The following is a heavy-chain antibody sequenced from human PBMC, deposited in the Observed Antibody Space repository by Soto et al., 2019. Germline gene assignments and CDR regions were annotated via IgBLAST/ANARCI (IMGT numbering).Heavy chain of an antibody. CDR2: IIPILGIA. CDR3: ARDQGGYSGSRRWNWFDP. D-gene: IGHD1-26*01. Sequence: QVQLVQSGAEVKKPGSSVKVSCKASGGTFSSYAISWVRQAPGQGLEWMGRIIPILGIANYAQKFQGRVTITADKSTSTAYMELSSLRSEDTAVYYCARDQGGYSGSRRWNWFDPWGQGTLVTVSS. CDR1: GGTFSSYA. J-gene: IGHJ5*02. V-gene: IGHV1-69*04.